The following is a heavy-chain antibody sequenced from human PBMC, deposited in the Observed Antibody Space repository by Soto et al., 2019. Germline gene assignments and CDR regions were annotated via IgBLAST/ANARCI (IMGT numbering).Heavy chain of an antibody. CDR2: IYGTGNA. CDR1: NGSITGYY. Sequence: QVRLQESGPGLVKPSETLSLRCTVSNGSITGYYWSWVRQPAGKGLEWIGRIYGTGNANYNPSLKSRVTMSVDTSQNRFSLELTSVTAADTAMYYCVRGDVFDIWGRGTQVTVSS. D-gene: IGHD3-10*01. J-gene: IGHJ3*02. V-gene: IGHV4-4*07. CDR3: VRGDVFDI.